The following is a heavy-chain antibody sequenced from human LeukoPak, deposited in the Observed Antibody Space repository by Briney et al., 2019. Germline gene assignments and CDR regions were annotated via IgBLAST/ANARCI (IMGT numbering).Heavy chain of an antibody. D-gene: IGHD3-22*01. V-gene: IGHV3-9*01. CDR1: GFTFDDYA. J-gene: IGHJ4*02. CDR2: ISWNSGSI. CDR3: AKDIWYYDSSGPFDY. Sequence: GGSLRLSCAASGFTFDDYAMHWVRQAPGKGLEWVSGISWNSGSIGCADSVKGRFTISRDNAKNSLYLQMNSLRAEDTALYYCAKDIWYYDSSGPFDYWGQGTLVTVSS.